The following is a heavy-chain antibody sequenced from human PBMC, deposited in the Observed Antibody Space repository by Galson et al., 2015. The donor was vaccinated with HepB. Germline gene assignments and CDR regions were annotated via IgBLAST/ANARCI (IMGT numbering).Heavy chain of an antibody. J-gene: IGHJ4*02. Sequence: SLRLSCAASGFTFSSYAMRWVRQAPGKGLEYVSAISRNGGSTYYTSSVKGRFTISRDNSKNTLYLQMGSLRAEDMAVYYCARGGGVVVPAPMDYWGQGTLVTVSS. V-gene: IGHV3-64*01. CDR3: ARGGGVVVPAPMDY. D-gene: IGHD2-2*01. CDR1: GFTFSSYA. CDR2: ISRNGGST.